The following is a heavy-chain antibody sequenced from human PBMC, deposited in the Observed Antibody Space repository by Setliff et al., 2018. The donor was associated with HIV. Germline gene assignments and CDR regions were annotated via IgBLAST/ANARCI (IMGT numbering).Heavy chain of an antibody. CDR2: IHSSSSRI. CDR3: GRGARGYSYG. J-gene: IGHJ4*02. Sequence: HPGGSLRLSCAASGFTFSDYSMNWFRQTPGKGLEWVSFIHSSSSRIYYADSVKGRFTVSRDNAKNSLYLQMNNLRAEDTAVYYCGRGARGYSYGWGQGTLVTVSS. V-gene: IGHV3-48*04. D-gene: IGHD5-18*01. CDR1: GFTFSDYS.